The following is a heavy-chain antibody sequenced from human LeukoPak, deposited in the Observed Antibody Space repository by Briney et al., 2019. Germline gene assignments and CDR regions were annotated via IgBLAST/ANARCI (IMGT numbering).Heavy chain of an antibody. CDR3: AKVRIPEYYYDSSGYYSY. V-gene: IGHV3-30*02. CDR2: IRYDGSIK. J-gene: IGHJ4*02. Sequence: GGSLRLSCAASGFTFSSYGMHWVRQAPGKGLEWVAFIRYDGSIKYYADSVKGRFTISRDNSKNTLYLQMNSLRAEDTAVYYCAKVRIPEYYYDSSGYYSYWGQGTLSPSPQ. D-gene: IGHD3-22*01. CDR1: GFTFSSYG.